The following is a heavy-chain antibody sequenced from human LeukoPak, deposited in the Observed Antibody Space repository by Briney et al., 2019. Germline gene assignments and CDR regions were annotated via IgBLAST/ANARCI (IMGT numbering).Heavy chain of an antibody. Sequence: SETLSLTCAVYGGSFSGYYWSWIRQPPGKGLEWIGEINHSGSTNYNPSLKSRVTISVDTSKNQFSLKLSSVTAADTAVYYCASGKYSSSWYPRRWFDPWGQGTLVTVSS. CDR3: ASGKYSSSWYPRRWFDP. CDR1: GGSFSGYY. CDR2: INHSGST. V-gene: IGHV4-34*01. D-gene: IGHD6-13*01. J-gene: IGHJ5*02.